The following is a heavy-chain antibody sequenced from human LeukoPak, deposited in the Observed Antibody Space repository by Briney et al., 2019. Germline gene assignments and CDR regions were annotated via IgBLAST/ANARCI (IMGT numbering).Heavy chain of an antibody. D-gene: IGHD4-11*01. CDR1: DDSITMYY. V-gene: IGHV4-59*01. J-gene: IGHJ6*03. CDR2: VDHTGTT. CDR3: ARGRVSSSTWYSTYYYFFYMDF. Sequence: SETLSLTCTVSDDSITMYYWTWIRQPPGKGLEWLGYVDHTGTTKFNPSLNGPVSISRDTSKNFFSLRLRSVTAADTAVYFCARGRVSSSTWYSTYYYFFYMDFWGKGTTVTVSS.